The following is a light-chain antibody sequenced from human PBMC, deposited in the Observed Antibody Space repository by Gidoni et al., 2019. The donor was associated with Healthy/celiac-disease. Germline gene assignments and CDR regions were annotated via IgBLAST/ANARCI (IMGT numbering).Light chain of an antibody. J-gene: IGKJ1*01. Sequence: EIVMTQSPATLSVSPGERATLSCRASQSVSSNLAWYQQKPGQAPRLLTYGASTRATGIPAGFSGSGSGTEFTLTISSLQSEDFAVYYCQQYNNWPRTFGQXTKVEIK. CDR1: QSVSSN. CDR2: GAS. CDR3: QQYNNWPRT. V-gene: IGKV3-15*01.